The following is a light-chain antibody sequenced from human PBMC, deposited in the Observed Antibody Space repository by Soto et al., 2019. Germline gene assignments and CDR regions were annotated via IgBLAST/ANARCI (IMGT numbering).Light chain of an antibody. Sequence: EIVLTQSPGTLSLSPGERATLSCRASQSVSSNYLAWYQQKSGQAPRLLIYGASSRATGIPDRFSGSGYGKDFTLTISKLEPEDFAVYYCQQYGNSPYAFGQGTELEI. CDR2: GAS. J-gene: IGKJ2*01. CDR3: QQYGNSPYA. CDR1: QSVSSNY. V-gene: IGKV3-20*01.